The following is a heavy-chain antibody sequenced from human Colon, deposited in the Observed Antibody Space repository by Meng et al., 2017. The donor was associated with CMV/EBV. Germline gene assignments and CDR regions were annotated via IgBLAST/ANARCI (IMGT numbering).Heavy chain of an antibody. J-gene: IGHJ4*02. D-gene: IGHD3-22*01. Sequence: GSLRLSCTVSGYSISSGYYWGWIRQPPGKGLEWIGSIYHSGSTYYNPSLKSRVTISVDTSKNQFSLNLRSVTAADTAVYYCARDNYDSSDFHYFDYWGQGTLVTVSS. CDR3: ARDNYDSSDFHYFDY. CDR1: GYSISSGYY. V-gene: IGHV4-38-2*02. CDR2: IYHSGST.